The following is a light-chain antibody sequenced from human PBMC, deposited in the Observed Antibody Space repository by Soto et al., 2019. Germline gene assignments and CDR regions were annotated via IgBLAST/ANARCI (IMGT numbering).Light chain of an antibody. CDR3: SSYTGSSTPYV. Sequence: QSVLTQPASVSGSPGQSITISCTGTSSDVGAYNYVSWYQHHPGKVPKLLIYEVTNRPSGVSDRFSGSKSGNTASLTISGLQAEDEADYYCSSYTGSSTPYVFGTGTKVTVL. CDR2: EVT. V-gene: IGLV2-14*01. J-gene: IGLJ1*01. CDR1: SSDVGAYNY.